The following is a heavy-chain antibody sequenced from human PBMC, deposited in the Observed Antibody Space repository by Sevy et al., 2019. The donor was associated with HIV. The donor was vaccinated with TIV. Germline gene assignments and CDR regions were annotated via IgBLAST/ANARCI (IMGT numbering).Heavy chain of an antibody. V-gene: IGHV3-7*01. CDR3: ARQGGRLLWSGHSNWFDP. CDR2: IKQDGSEK. Sequence: GGSLRLSCAASGFTFSSYWMSWVRQAPGKGLEWVANIKQDGSEKYYVDSVKGRFTISRDNAKNSLYLQMNSLRAEDTAVYYCARQGGRLLWSGHSNWFDPWGQRTLVTVSS. CDR1: GFTFSSYW. J-gene: IGHJ5*02. D-gene: IGHD3-3*01.